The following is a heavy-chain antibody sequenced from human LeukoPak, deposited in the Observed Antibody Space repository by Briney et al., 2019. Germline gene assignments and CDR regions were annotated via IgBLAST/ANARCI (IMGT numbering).Heavy chain of an antibody. CDR2: IYYTGST. CDR1: GGSISPYY. D-gene: IGHD2-15*01. V-gene: IGHV4-59*01. J-gene: IGHJ6*02. Sequence: SETLSPTCTVSGGSISPYYWTWIRQPPGKGLEWIGYIYYTGSTNYNPSLKSRVTISLDTSKNQFSLKLASMTAADTAVYYCARGGYSIMDVWGQGTTVTVSS. CDR3: ARGGYSIMDV.